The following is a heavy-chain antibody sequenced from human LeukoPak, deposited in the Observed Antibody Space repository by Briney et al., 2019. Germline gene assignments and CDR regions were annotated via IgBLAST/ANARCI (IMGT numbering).Heavy chain of an antibody. V-gene: IGHV4-4*07. J-gene: IGHJ4*02. CDR3: ARVAASACSSTSCTDY. D-gene: IGHD2-2*01. CDR1: GGSISSYY. Sequence: PSETLSLTCTVSGGSISSYYWSWIRQPAGKGLEWIGRIYTSGSTNYNPSLKSRVTISVDRSKNQFSLKLSSVTAADTAVYYCARVAASACSSTSCTDYWGQGTLVTVSS. CDR2: IYTSGST.